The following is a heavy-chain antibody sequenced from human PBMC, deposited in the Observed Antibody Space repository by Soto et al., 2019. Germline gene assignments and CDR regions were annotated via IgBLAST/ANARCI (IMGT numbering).Heavy chain of an antibody. V-gene: IGHV3-9*01. CDR3: AKDSAGYSSSLDY. CDR1: GFTFDDYA. Sequence: GGSLRLSCAASGFTFDDYAMHWVRQAPGKGLEWVSGISWNSGSIGYADSVKGRFTISRDNAKNSLYLQMNSLRAEDTALYYCAKDSAGYSSSLDYWGQGTLVIVSS. CDR2: ISWNSGSI. J-gene: IGHJ4*02. D-gene: IGHD6-13*01.